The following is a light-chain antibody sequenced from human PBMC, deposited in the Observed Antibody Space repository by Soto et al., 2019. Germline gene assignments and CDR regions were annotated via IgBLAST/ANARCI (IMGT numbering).Light chain of an antibody. Sequence: EIVLTQSPSTLSLSPGERATLSCRASKNINSYLAWYQQKPGQAPRLLIYATSNRATGIPASFSGSGSGTDFTLSISSLEPEDFAVYYCQQRSSWPFTFGPGTKVDIK. V-gene: IGKV3-11*01. J-gene: IGKJ3*01. CDR2: ATS. CDR1: KNINSY. CDR3: QQRSSWPFT.